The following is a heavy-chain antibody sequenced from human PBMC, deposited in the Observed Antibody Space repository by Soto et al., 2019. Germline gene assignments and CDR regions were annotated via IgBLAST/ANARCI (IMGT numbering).Heavy chain of an antibody. D-gene: IGHD3-10*01. Sequence: QIHCCTVSGGTFIDYYMIWISKNQGKGLEWVSYISSSSSYTNYADSVKGRFTISRDNAKNSLYLQMNSLRAEDTAVYYCARPIYGSGSQAVDYWGQGTLV. CDR3: ARPIYGSGSQAVDY. J-gene: IGHJ4*02. CDR1: GGTFIDYY. V-gene: IGHV3-11*06. CDR2: ISSSSSYT.